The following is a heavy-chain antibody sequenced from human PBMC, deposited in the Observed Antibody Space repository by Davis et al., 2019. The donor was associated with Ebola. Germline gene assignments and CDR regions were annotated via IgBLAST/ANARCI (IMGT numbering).Heavy chain of an antibody. CDR3: ARESRELDIVVVVAANDAFDI. D-gene: IGHD2-15*01. J-gene: IGHJ3*02. CDR1: GFTFSSYS. CDR2: INWNSGSI. Sequence: GESLKISCAASGFTFSSYSMNWVRQAPGKGLEWVSGINWNSGSIVYADSVKGRFIISRDNAKNSLYLQMNSLRDEDTAVYYCARESRELDIVVVVAANDAFDIWGQGTMVTVSS. V-gene: IGHV3-9*01.